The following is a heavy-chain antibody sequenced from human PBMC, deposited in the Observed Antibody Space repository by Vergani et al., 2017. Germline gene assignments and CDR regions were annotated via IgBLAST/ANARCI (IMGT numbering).Heavy chain of an antibody. J-gene: IGHJ4*02. CDR1: EYSFGKYW. D-gene: IGHD1-1*01. CDR3: ARHTTYTDS. CDR2: IYPADSDT. V-gene: IGHV5-51*01. Sequence: EVELVQSGPEMRKPGESLKISCKGSEYSFGKYWIGWVSQMPGKGLDWMGIIYPADSDTSYSPSFQGQVTISADKSISTAFLQWDSLKASDTALYYCARHTTYTDSWGQGTLVTVSS.